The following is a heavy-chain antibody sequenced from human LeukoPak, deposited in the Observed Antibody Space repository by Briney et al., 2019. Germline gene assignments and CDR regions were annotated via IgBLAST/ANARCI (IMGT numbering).Heavy chain of an antibody. D-gene: IGHD1-26*01. Sequence: LSLTCTVSGASINSSYYWGWIRQPPGKGLEWVSYISSSGSTIYYADSVKGRFTISRDNAKNSLYLQMNSLRAEDTAVYYCAGASGPIVGATGGYFDYWGQGTLVTVSS. CDR1: GASINSSYY. J-gene: IGHJ4*02. V-gene: IGHV3-11*01. CDR3: AGASGPIVGATGGYFDY. CDR2: ISSSGSTI.